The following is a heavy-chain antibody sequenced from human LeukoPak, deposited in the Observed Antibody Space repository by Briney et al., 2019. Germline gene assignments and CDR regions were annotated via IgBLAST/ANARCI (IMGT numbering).Heavy chain of an antibody. Sequence: SETLSLTCAVYGGSFSGYYWSWIRQPPGKGLEWIGEINHSGSTNYNPSLKSRVTISLDTSRNQFSLKLSSVTAADTAVYYCARHRSGWLQSSFDYWGQGTLVTVSS. V-gene: IGHV4-34*01. CDR3: ARHRSGWLQSSFDY. CDR2: INHSGST. CDR1: GGSFSGYY. J-gene: IGHJ4*02. D-gene: IGHD5-24*01.